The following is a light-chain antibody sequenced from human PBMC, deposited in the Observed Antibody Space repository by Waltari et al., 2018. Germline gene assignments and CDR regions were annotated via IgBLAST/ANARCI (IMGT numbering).Light chain of an antibody. Sequence: EIVLTQSPGTLSLSPGERVTLSCRASQSVSSSHLAWYQQKPGQPPRLLIHAASSRATGTPDRFSGSGSGTDFTLTISRLEPEDFAVYYCQQYDASPGTFGQRTKVEIK. J-gene: IGKJ1*01. CDR3: QQYDASPGT. V-gene: IGKV3-20*01. CDR1: QSVSSSH. CDR2: AAS.